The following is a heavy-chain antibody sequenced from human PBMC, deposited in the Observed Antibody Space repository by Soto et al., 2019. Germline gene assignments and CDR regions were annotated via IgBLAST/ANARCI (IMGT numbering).Heavy chain of an antibody. V-gene: IGHV3-7*01. Sequence: GGSLRLSCAASGFTFSNYLMSWVRQAPGKGLEWVANIKQDESEIHYVGSVKGRFTISRDNAKNSLYLQMNSLRAEDTAVYYCARDERVWFEDLLRHYYAMDVLGQGTTVTVSS. CDR2: IKQDESEI. J-gene: IGHJ6*02. CDR1: GFTFSNYL. CDR3: ARDERVWFEDLLRHYYAMDV. D-gene: IGHD3-10*01.